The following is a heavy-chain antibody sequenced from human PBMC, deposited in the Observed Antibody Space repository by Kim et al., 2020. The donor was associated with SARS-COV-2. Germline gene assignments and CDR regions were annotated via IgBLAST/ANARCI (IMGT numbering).Heavy chain of an antibody. Sequence: GGSLRLSCAASGFTFSSYSMNWVRQAPGKGLEWVSSISSSSSYIYYADSVKGRFTISRDNAKNSLYLQMNSLRAEDTAVYYCARGWELLRDDAFDIWGQGTMVTVSS. J-gene: IGHJ3*02. CDR3: ARGWELLRDDAFDI. CDR2: ISSSSSYI. V-gene: IGHV3-21*01. CDR1: GFTFSSYS. D-gene: IGHD1-26*01.